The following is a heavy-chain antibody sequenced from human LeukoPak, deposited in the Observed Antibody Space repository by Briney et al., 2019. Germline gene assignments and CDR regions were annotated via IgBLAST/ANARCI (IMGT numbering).Heavy chain of an antibody. Sequence: GGSLRLSCAASGLTFSSYSMTWVRQAPGKGLEWVSAISGSGGSTYYADSVKGRFTISRDNSKNTLYLQMNSLRAEDTAVYYCAKDLFSGYEEYFDYWGQGTLVTVSS. CDR1: GLTFSSYS. J-gene: IGHJ4*02. CDR3: AKDLFSGYEEYFDY. CDR2: ISGSGGST. V-gene: IGHV3-23*01. D-gene: IGHD5-12*01.